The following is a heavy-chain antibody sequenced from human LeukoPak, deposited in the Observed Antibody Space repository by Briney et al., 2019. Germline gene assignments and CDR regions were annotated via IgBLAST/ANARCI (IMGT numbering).Heavy chain of an antibody. CDR2: IYYSGST. CDR3: ARQQARFGELLPTNWFDP. CDR1: GGSISSSIYY. V-gene: IGHV4-39*01. D-gene: IGHD3-10*01. J-gene: IGHJ5*02. Sequence: SETLSLTGTVSGGSISSSIYYWGWIRQPPGKGLDWIGSIYYSGSTYYNPSLKSRVTISVDTSKNQFSLKLSSVTAADTAVYYCARQQARFGELLPTNWFDPWGQGTLVTVSS.